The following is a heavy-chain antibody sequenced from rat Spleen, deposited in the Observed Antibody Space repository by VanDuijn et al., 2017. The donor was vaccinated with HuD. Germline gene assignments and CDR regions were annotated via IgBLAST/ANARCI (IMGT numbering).Heavy chain of an antibody. Sequence: EVQLVESGGGLVQPGRSLKLSCAASGFTFSDYYMAWVRQAPKKGLEWVATISYDGSSTYYRDSVKGRFTISRDNAKNTQYLQMDSLRSEDTATYYCARVGDYWGQGVMVTVSS. CDR3: ARVGDY. CDR2: ISYDGSST. D-gene: IGHD4-3*01. CDR1: GFTFSDYY. V-gene: IGHV5-7*01. J-gene: IGHJ2*01.